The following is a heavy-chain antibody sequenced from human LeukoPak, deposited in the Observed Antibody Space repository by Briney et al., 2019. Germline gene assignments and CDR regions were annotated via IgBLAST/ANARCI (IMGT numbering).Heavy chain of an antibody. J-gene: IGHJ4*02. CDR3: AGLYSSSLGRVFDY. CDR2: IYYSGST. V-gene: IGHV4-59*01. Sequence: PSETLSLTCTVSGGSISSYYWSWLRQPPGKGLEWIGYIYYSGSTNYNPSLKSRITISVDTSKNQFSLKLSSVTAADTAVYFCAGLYSSSLGRVFDYWGQGTLVTVSS. CDR1: GGSISSYY. D-gene: IGHD6-13*01.